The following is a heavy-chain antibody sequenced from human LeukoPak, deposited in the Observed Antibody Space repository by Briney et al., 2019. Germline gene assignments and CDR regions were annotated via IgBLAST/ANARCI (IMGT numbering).Heavy chain of an antibody. CDR3: AKGATLKYYDSSGYRDAFDI. V-gene: IGHV3-23*01. J-gene: IGHJ3*02. CDR1: GFTFSSYA. D-gene: IGHD3-22*01. Sequence: PGGSLRLSCAASGFTFSSYAMSWVRQAPGKGLEWVSAISGSGGSTYYADSVKGRFTISRDNFKNTLYLQMNSLRAEDTAVYYCAKGATLKYYDSSGYRDAFDIWGQGTMVTVSS. CDR2: ISGSGGST.